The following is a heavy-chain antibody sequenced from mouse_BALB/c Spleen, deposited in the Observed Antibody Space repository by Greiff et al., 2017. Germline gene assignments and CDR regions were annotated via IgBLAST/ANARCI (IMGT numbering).Heavy chain of an antibody. CDR2: INPSNGRT. J-gene: IGHJ3*01. V-gene: IGHV1S81*02. CDR1: GYTFTSYW. D-gene: IGHD2-10*01. Sequence: VQLQQPGAELVKPGASVKLSCKASGYTFTSYWMHWVKQRPGQGLEWIGEINPSNGRTNYNEKFKSKATLTVDKSSSTAYMQLSSLTSEDSAVYYCAPYYGNWFAYWGQGTLVTVSA. CDR3: APYYGNWFAY.